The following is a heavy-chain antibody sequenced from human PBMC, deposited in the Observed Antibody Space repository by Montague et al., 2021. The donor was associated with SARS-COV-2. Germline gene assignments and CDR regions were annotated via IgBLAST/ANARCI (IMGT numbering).Heavy chain of an antibody. CDR1: GGSLSSYY. V-gene: IGHV4-59*08. CDR2: IYYSGST. Sequence: SETLPLTCTVSGGSLSSYYWSWIRQPPGKGLERIGYIYYSGSTNYNPSLKSRVTISVDTSKNQFSLNLSSVTAADTAVYYCARHVSGSLTHFHHWGQGSLVTVSS. J-gene: IGHJ1*01. CDR3: ARHVSGSLTHFHH. D-gene: IGHD1-26*01.